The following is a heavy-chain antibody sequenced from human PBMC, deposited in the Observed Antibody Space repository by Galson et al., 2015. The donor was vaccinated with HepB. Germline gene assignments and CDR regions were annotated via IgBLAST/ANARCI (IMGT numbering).Heavy chain of an antibody. CDR1: GYTFTSYY. Sequence: SLKVSCKASGYTFTSYYMHWVRQAPGQGLEWMGIINPSGGSTSYAQKFQGRVTMTRDTSTSTIYMQLSSLRAEDTAVYYCARDRAGGIGRGAFDIWGQGTMVTVSS. J-gene: IGHJ3*02. V-gene: IGHV1-46*03. CDR2: INPSGGST. CDR3: ARDRAGGIGRGAFDI. D-gene: IGHD1-26*01.